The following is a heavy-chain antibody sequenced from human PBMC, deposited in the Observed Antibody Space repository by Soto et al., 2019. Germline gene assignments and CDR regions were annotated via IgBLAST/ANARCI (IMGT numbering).Heavy chain of an antibody. CDR2: IWSDGSNK. Sequence: QVQLVESGGGVVQPGRSLRLSCAASGFTFSSYGMHWVRQAPGKGLEWVAVIWSDGSNKYYADSVKGRFTISRDNSKNTLYLQMNSLRVEDTAVYYCARDQVFIDVWGQGTTVNGSS. CDR3: ARDQVFIDV. V-gene: IGHV3-33*01. CDR1: GFTFSSYG. J-gene: IGHJ6*02.